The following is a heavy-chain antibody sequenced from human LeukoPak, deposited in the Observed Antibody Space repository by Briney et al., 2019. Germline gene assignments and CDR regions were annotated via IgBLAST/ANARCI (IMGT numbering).Heavy chain of an antibody. V-gene: IGHV1-8*01. Sequence: GASVKVSCKASGYTFTSYDINWVRQATGQGLEWMGWMNPNSGNTGYAQKFQGRVTMTRNTSISTAYMELSSLRSEDTAVYYCARRHWNGNWFDPWGQGTLVTVSS. CDR1: GYTFTSYD. CDR2: MNPNSGNT. D-gene: IGHD1-1*01. CDR3: ARRHWNGNWFDP. J-gene: IGHJ5*02.